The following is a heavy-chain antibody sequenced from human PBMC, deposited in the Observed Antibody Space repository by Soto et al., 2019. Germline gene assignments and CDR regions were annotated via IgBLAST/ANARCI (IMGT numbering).Heavy chain of an antibody. CDR2: INPSGGST. J-gene: IGHJ4*02. CDR3: ALNRGGELPVDY. D-gene: IGHD3-16*01. CDR1: GYTFTSYY. V-gene: IGHV1-46*01. Sequence: ASVKVSCKASGYTFTSYYMHWVRQAPGQGLEWMGIINPSGGSTSYAQKFQGRVTMTRDTSMSTVYMELSSLRSEDTAVYYCALNRGGELPVDYWGQGTLVTVSS.